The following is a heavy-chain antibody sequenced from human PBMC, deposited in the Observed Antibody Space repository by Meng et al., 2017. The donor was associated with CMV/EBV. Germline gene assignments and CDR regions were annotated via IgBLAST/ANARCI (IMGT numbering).Heavy chain of an antibody. CDR1: GGTFSSYA. D-gene: IGHD3-3*01. CDR3: AREYYDFWSGYSGSPANRGAFDI. J-gene: IGHJ3*02. CDR2: IIPILGIA. Sequence: SVKVSCKASGGTFSSYAISWVRQAPGQGLEWMGGIIPILGIANYAQKFQGRVTITADKSTSTAYMELSSLRSEDTAVYYCAREYYDFWSGYSGSPANRGAFDIWGQGTMVTVSS. V-gene: IGHV1-69*10.